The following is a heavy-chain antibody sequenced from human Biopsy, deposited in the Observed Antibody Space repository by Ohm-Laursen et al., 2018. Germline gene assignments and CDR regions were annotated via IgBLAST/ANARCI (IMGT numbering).Heavy chain of an antibody. D-gene: IGHD4-17*01. V-gene: IGHV3-66*01. CDR3: ARGLADGVHLN. J-gene: IGHJ4*02. CDR2: IYTGDIT. CDR1: GFTINSNY. Sequence: SLRLSCAASGFTINSNYMNWARQAPVKGLEWVSVIYTGDITSYADSVKGRFTISRDISKNALYLHMNSLRAEDRGVYYCARGLADGVHLNWGQGTLVAVSS.